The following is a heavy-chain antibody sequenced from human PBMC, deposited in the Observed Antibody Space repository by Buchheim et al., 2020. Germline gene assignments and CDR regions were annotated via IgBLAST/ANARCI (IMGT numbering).Heavy chain of an antibody. CDR2: ISSSSITR. CDR1: GFTFSSYS. D-gene: IGHD3-10*01. V-gene: IGHV3-48*01. Sequence: EVQLVESGGGLVQPGGSLRLSCAASGFTFSSYSMNWVRQAPGKGLEWVSYISSSSITRYYANPVKGRFTISRDNAKNSLYLQMNSLRAEDTAVYYCAREGITMVRGPIDYWGQGTL. CDR3: AREGITMVRGPIDY. J-gene: IGHJ4*02.